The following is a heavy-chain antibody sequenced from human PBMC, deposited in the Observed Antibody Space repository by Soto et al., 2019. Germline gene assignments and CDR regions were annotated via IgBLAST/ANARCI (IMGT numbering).Heavy chain of an antibody. CDR3: ARYYGSGSYYDYYYMDV. CDR1: GFTFDDYG. D-gene: IGHD3-10*01. CDR2: INWNGGST. J-gene: IGHJ6*03. V-gene: IGHV3-20*01. Sequence: GGSLRLSCAASGFTFDDYGMSWVRQAPGKGLEWVSGINWNGGSTGYADSVKGRFTISRDNAKNSLYLQMNSLRAEDTALYHCARYYGSGSYYDYYYMDVWGKGTTVTVSS.